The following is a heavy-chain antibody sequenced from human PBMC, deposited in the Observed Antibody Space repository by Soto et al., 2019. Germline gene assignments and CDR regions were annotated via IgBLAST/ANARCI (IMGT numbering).Heavy chain of an antibody. Sequence: EVQLVESGGGLIQPGGSLRLSCAVSGFTVSNHYMSWVRQAPGKGLEGVSVIYSGGYTAYGDSVKGRFTISRDNSKNTLFLKINSRGAGDPAVYYWARERGGGGYWGQGTLVTVSS. J-gene: IGHJ4*02. CDR3: ARERGGGGY. V-gene: IGHV3-53*01. CDR1: GFTVSNHY. CDR2: IYSGGYT. D-gene: IGHD3-10*01.